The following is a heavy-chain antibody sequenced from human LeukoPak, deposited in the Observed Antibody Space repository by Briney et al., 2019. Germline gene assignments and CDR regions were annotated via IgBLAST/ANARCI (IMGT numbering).Heavy chain of an antibody. CDR3: ARLSSSSWYYPHWYFDL. Sequence: SETLCLTCTVSGGSISSSSYYWGWLRQPPGLGLEWIVSIYYSGSTYYNPSLKSRVTISVDTSKNQFSLKLSSVAAADTAVYYCARLSSSSWYYPHWYFDLWGRGTLVTVSS. D-gene: IGHD6-13*01. V-gene: IGHV4-39*01. CDR1: GGSISSSSYY. CDR2: IYYSGST. J-gene: IGHJ2*01.